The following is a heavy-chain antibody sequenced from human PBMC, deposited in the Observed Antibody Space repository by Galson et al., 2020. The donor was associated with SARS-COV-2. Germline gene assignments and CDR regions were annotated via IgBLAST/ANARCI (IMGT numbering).Heavy chain of an antibody. CDR2: IKQDGSEK. Sequence: GESLKISCAASGFTFSSYWMSWVRQAPGKGLEWVANIKQDGSEKYYVDSVKGRFTISRDNAKNSLYLQMNSLRAEDTAVYYCARERGYSGHEYYYYYGMDVWGQGTTVTVSS. CDR3: ARERGYSGHEYYYYYGMDV. CDR1: GFTFSSYW. V-gene: IGHV3-7*01. J-gene: IGHJ6*02. D-gene: IGHD5-12*01.